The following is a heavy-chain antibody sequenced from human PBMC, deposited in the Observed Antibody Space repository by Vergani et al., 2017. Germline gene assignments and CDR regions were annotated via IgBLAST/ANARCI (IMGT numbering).Heavy chain of an antibody. CDR3: ARGSNLYYFWCGYSFDY. D-gene: IGHD3-3*01. J-gene: IGHJ4*02. CDR1: GGSISSGGYY. Sequence: QVQLQESGPGLVKPSQTLSLTCTVSGGSISSGGYYWSWIRQHPGKGLEWIGYIYYSGSTYYNPSLKSRVTISVDTSKNQFSLKLSSVTAADTAVYYCARGSNLYYFWCGYSFDYGGQGTLVTVSS. CDR2: IYYSGST. V-gene: IGHV4-31*03.